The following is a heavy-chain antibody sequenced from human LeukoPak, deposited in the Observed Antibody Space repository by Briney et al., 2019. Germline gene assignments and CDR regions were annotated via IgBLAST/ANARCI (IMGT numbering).Heavy chain of an antibody. CDR2: IYYTGTR. J-gene: IGHJ3*02. Sequence: SETLSLTCTVSGGSISSHYWSWIRQPPGKGLEWIAYIYYTGTRNYNPSLKSRVTISVDTSKNQISLRLSSVTAADTAVYYCARQGIDAFDIWGQGTLVAVSS. V-gene: IGHV4-59*08. CDR3: ARQGIDAFDI. CDR1: GGSISSHY.